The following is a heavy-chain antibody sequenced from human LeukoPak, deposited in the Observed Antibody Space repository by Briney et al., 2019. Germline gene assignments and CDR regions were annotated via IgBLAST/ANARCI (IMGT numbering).Heavy chain of an antibody. CDR1: GFXFSNAW. V-gene: IGHV3-15*01. Sequence: GGSLRLSCAASGFXFSNAWISWVRQAPGKGLEWVGRIKSKTDGGTTAYGAPVKGRFTVSRDDSKNTLYLQMNSLKTEDTAVYYCTKYYSDSTGYYLGDYWGQGTLVTVSS. CDR2: IKSKTDGGTT. J-gene: IGHJ4*02. CDR3: TKYYSDSTGYYLGDY. D-gene: IGHD3-22*01.